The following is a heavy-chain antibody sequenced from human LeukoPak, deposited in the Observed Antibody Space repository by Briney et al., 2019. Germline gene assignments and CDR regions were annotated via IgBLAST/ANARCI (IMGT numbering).Heavy chain of an antibody. D-gene: IGHD3-10*01. CDR2: INHSGST. Sequence: PSETLSVTCAVYGGSFSGYYWSWIRQPPGKGLEWIGDINHSGSTNYNPSLKSRVTISVDRSKNQFSLKLSSVTAADTAVYYCARGFGGFPPFFDFWGQGKMVTVSS. V-gene: IGHV4-34*01. CDR3: ARGFGGFPPFFDF. J-gene: IGHJ3*01. CDR1: GGSFSGYY.